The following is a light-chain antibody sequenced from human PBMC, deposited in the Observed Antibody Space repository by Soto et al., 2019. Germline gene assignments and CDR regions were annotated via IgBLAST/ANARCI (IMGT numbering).Light chain of an antibody. Sequence: IVLPQSPGTLSLSPGERATLSCRASRGVSSSYLAWYQQQPGQPPRLLICGASSRATGTPGRFSGSGCGTDFTLTITRLEPEDFGVYYCQHYRTSFGGGTKVEIK. CDR3: QHYRTS. CDR1: RGVSSSY. J-gene: IGKJ4*01. CDR2: GAS. V-gene: IGKV3-20*01.